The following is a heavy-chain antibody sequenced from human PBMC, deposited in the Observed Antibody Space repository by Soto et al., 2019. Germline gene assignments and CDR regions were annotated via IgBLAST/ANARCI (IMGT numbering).Heavy chain of an antibody. D-gene: IGHD6-13*01. CDR1: GGNFRSQSIS. V-gene: IGHV1-69*02. CDR3: ARYRDVAAPGTVDTDYYYGMDV. CDR2: AIPVLGVA. J-gene: IGHJ6*02. Sequence: QVQLVQSGAEVKKPGSSVKVSCKASGGNFRSQSISISWVRQAPGQGLEWMGRAIPVLGVANYAQKFQGRVTITEDKVTSTVYMELSSQRSEDKALYYCARYRDVAAPGTVDTDYYYGMDVGGQGTTVTVSS.